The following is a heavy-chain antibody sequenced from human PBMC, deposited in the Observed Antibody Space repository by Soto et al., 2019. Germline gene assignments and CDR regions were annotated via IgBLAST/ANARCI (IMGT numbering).Heavy chain of an antibody. D-gene: IGHD2-8*01. Sequence: EVQLLESGGGLVQPGGSLTLSCAASGFTFSDYTMSWVRQAPGKVLECISVILADYNTYYTGSVRGRFTISRDNSKNTLYLEMNSLRAEDTAVYYCARRSNGYFGYWGQGALVNVSS. J-gene: IGHJ4*02. CDR2: ILADYNT. V-gene: IGHV3-23*03. CDR1: GFTFSDYT. CDR3: ARRSNGYFGY.